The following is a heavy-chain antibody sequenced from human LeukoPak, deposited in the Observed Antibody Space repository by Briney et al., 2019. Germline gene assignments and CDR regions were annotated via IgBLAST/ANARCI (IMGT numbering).Heavy chain of an antibody. D-gene: IGHD6-19*01. J-gene: IGHJ6*03. CDR2: INWNGGST. Sequence: GGSLRLSCAASGFTFDDYGMSWVRQAPGKGLEWVSGINWNGGSTGYADSVKGRFTISRDNAKNSLYLQMNSLRAEDTALYYCARDLTRQWLVFYYYYMDVWGKGTTVTVSS. CDR1: GFTFDDYG. V-gene: IGHV3-20*04. CDR3: ARDLTRQWLVFYYYYMDV.